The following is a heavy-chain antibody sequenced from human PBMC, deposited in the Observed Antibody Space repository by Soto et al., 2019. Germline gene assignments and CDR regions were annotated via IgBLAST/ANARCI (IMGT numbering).Heavy chain of an antibody. CDR1: GYTFTSYD. Sequence: ASVKVSCKASGYTFTSYDINWVRQATGQGLEWMGWMNPNSGNTDYAQKFQGRVTMTRNTSISTAYMELSSLRSEDTAVYYCAGVQQIAARRRSWFDPWGQGTLVTVSS. CDR3: AGVQQIAARRRSWFDP. V-gene: IGHV1-8*01. D-gene: IGHD6-6*01. CDR2: MNPNSGNT. J-gene: IGHJ5*02.